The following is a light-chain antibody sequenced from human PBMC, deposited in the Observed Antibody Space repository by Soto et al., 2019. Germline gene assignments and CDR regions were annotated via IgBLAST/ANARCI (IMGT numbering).Light chain of an antibody. Sequence: EIVMTQSPATLSVSPGERATLSCRASQSVRTNLAWYLQKPGQAPRLLIYGASTRATGIPARFSGSGSGTEFTLTISSLQSEDFAVYSCQQYHDWPQTFGQGTKVEI. J-gene: IGKJ1*01. CDR1: QSVRTN. CDR3: QQYHDWPQT. CDR2: GAS. V-gene: IGKV3-15*01.